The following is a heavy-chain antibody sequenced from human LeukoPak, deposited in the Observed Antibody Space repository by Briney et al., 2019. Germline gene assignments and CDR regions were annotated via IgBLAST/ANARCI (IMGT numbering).Heavy chain of an antibody. D-gene: IGHD6-13*01. Sequence: GGSLTLSCTPSGFTFRLCSMNGPRQAPGKGLEWVSSISSSSSYIYHADSVKGRFTISRDNAKNSLYLQMNSLSAEDTAVYYCKKDPPHIAAAATHYYYDGMDVWGQGRTVTVSS. CDR3: KKDPPHIAAAATHYYYDGMDV. V-gene: IGHV3-21*01. CDR1: GFTFRLCS. CDR2: ISSSSSYI. J-gene: IGHJ6*02.